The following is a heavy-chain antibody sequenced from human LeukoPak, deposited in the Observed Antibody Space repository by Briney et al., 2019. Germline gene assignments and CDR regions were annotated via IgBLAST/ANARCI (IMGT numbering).Heavy chain of an antibody. V-gene: IGHV3-30*01. CDR3: ARDGHYYDSSGYYAYYFDY. CDR1: GFTFSRFA. Sequence: GGSLRLSCAASGFTFSRFAMHWVRQAPGKGPEWVAVISYDGNIKYNADYVKGRFTISRDNSKNTLYLQMNSLRAEDTAVYYCARDGHYYDSSGYYAYYFDYWGQGTLVTVSS. D-gene: IGHD3-22*01. CDR2: ISYDGNIK. J-gene: IGHJ4*02.